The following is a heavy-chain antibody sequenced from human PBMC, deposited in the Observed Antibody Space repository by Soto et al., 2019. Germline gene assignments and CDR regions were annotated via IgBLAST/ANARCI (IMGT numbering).Heavy chain of an antibody. J-gene: IGHJ6*02. CDR3: TKGILLYYYVYGMDV. CDR1: GFTFDDYA. D-gene: IGHD3-10*02. CDR2: ISWNGGSI. V-gene: IGHV3-9*01. Sequence: DVQLVESGGGLVQPGRSLRLSCAASGFTFDDYAMHWVRQAPGKGLEWVSGISWNGGSIGYADSVKGRFTISRDNAKNSLYLQMNSLRAEDTAFYYCTKGILLYYYVYGMDVWGQGTTVTVSS.